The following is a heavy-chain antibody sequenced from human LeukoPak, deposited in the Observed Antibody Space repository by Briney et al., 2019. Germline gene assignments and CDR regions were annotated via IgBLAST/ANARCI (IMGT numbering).Heavy chain of an antibody. CDR1: GYTFTSYG. CDR2: ISAYNGNT. J-gene: IGHJ3*02. V-gene: IGHV1-18*01. D-gene: IGHD3-22*01. Sequence: ASVKVSRKASGYTFTSYGISWVRQAPGQGLEWMGCISAYNGNTNYAQKLQGRVTMTTDTSTSTAYMELRSLRSDDTAVYYCARVDPNYYDSSGYWWGAFDIWGQGTMVTVSS. CDR3: ARVDPNYYDSSGYWWGAFDI.